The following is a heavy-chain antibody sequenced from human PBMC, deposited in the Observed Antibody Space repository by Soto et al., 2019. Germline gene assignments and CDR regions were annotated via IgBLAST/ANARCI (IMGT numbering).Heavy chain of an antibody. CDR2: IYHSGST. J-gene: IGHJ4*02. CDR3: ARGVRQLGIDY. CDR1: GGSISSGGYS. V-gene: IGHV4-30-2*01. Sequence: SETLSLTCAVSGGSISSGGYSWSWIRQPPGKGLEWIGYIYHSGSTYYNPSLKSRVTISVDRSKNQFSLKLSSVTAADTAVYYDARGVRQLGIDYWGQGTLVTVFS. D-gene: IGHD6-13*01.